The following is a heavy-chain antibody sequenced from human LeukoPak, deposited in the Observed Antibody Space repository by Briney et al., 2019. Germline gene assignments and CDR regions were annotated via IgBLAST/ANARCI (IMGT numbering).Heavy chain of an antibody. V-gene: IGHV1-18*01. CDR1: GYTFTSYG. Sequence: PGASVKVSCKASGYTFTSYGISWVRQAPGQGLEWMGWITAYNGNRLYAQRFQGRITLTTDTSTSTSYMELRSLEYDDTAIYYCARDNDKVVDHWGQGTLVTVSS. J-gene: IGHJ4*01. D-gene: IGHD1-1*01. CDR3: ARDNDKVVDH. CDR2: ITAYNGNR.